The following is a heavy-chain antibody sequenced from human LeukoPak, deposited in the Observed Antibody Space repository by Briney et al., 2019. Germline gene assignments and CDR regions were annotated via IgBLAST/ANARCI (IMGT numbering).Heavy chain of an antibody. D-gene: IGHD6-13*01. CDR2: IRYDGSNK. Sequence: GGSLRLSCAASGFTVSSNGMHWVCQAPGKGLEWVAFIRYDGSNKYYADSVKGRFTISRDNSKNTLYLQMNSLRAEDTAVYYCAKDLHKAARHPFDYWGQGTLVTVSS. V-gene: IGHV3-30*02. CDR3: AKDLHKAARHPFDY. CDR1: GFTVSSNG. J-gene: IGHJ4*02.